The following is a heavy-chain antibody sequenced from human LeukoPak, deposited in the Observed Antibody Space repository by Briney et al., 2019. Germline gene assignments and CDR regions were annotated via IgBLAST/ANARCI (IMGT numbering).Heavy chain of an antibody. CDR3: ARIPSWDCSTTTCGSGGYCFDC. D-gene: IGHD2-2*01. CDR2: INPNSGGT. Sequence: ASVKVSCKASGYTFTDSYLHWVRLAPGQGLEWLGWINPNSGGTNYAQSFQGRVTMTRDTSITTVYMELSSLRSDDTAVYFCARIPSWDCSTTTCGSGGYCFDCWGQGTLVTVSP. J-gene: IGHJ4*02. V-gene: IGHV1-2*02. CDR1: GYTFTDSY.